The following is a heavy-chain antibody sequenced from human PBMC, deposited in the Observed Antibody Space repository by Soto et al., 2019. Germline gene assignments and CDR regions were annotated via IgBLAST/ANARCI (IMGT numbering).Heavy chain of an antibody. CDR3: ARQARYSSSWPD. V-gene: IGHV5-51*01. D-gene: IGHD6-13*01. CDR2: IYPGDSDT. Sequence: GVSLKISCKGSGYSFTSYCMGWVRQMPGKGLEWMGIIYPGDSDTRYSPSFQGQVTISADKSISTAYLQWSSLKASDTAMYYCARQARYSSSWPDWGQGTLVTVSS. CDR1: GYSFTSYC. J-gene: IGHJ4*02.